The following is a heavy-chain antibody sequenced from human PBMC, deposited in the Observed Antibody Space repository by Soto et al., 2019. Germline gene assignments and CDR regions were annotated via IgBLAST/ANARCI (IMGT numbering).Heavy chain of an antibody. J-gene: IGHJ5*02. D-gene: IGHD3-22*01. V-gene: IGHV4-59*01. Sequence: PLEILSLTCTVSGGSISSYCWSWIRQPPGKGLEWIGYIYYSGSTNYNPSLKSRVTISVDTSKNQFSLKLSSVTAADTAVYYCARSLYDSSGYNWFDPWGQGTLVTVSS. CDR3: ARSLYDSSGYNWFDP. CDR1: GGSISSYC. CDR2: IYYSGST.